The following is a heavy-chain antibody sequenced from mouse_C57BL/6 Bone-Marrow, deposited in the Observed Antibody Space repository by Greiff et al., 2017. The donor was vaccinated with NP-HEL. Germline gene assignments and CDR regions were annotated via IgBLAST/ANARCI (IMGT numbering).Heavy chain of an antibody. CDR3: TRYDGFYFDY. D-gene: IGHD2-3*01. J-gene: IGHJ2*01. V-gene: IGHV6-6*01. CDR2: IRNKANNHAT. Sequence: EVQRVESGGGLVQPGGSMKLSCAASGFTFSDAWMDWVRQSPEKGLEWVAEIRNKANNHATYYAESVKGRFTISRDDSKSSVYLQMNSLRAEDTGIYYCTRYDGFYFDYWGQGTTLTVSS. CDR1: GFTFSDAW.